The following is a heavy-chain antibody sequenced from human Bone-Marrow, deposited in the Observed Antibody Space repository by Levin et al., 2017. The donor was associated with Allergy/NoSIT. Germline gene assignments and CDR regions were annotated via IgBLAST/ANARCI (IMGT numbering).Heavy chain of an antibody. CDR1: GFTFSSYD. V-gene: IGHV3-13*01. CDR2: IGTVGDT. CDR3: ARACSGGNCVRNGLDV. J-gene: IGHJ6*02. D-gene: IGHD2-15*01. Sequence: PGGSLRLSCAASGFTFSSYDMHWVRQATGKGLEWFSGIGTVGDTYYPGSVKGRFTISRENAKNSVYLQMNSLRAGDTAVYYCARACSGGNCVRNGLDVWGQGTTVTVSS.